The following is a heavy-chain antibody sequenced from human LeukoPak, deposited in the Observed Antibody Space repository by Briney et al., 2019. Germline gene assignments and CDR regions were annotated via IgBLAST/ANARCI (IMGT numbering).Heavy chain of an antibody. J-gene: IGHJ5*02. Sequence: SETLSLTCTVSGGSISSSSYYWSWIRQPPGKGLEWIGYIYYSGSTYYNPSLKSRVTISVDTSKNQFSLKLSSVTAADTAVYYCASLTTVTTTRNGFDPWGQGTLVTVSS. CDR1: GGSISSSSYY. V-gene: IGHV4-30-4*02. CDR2: IYYSGST. CDR3: ASLTTVTTTRNGFDP. D-gene: IGHD4-17*01.